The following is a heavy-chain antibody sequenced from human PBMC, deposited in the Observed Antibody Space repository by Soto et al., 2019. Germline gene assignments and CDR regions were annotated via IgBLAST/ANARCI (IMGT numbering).Heavy chain of an antibody. J-gene: IGHJ4*02. Sequence: QVQLMQSGAEVKKPGSSVKVSCKASGGTFSSYTISWVRQAPGQGLEWMGRTIPILGIANYAQKFQGRVTITADKSTSTAYMELSSLRSEDTAVYYCAREKKSLVLSPEGFDYWGQGTLVTVSS. CDR2: TIPILGIA. D-gene: IGHD6-13*01. V-gene: IGHV1-69*08. CDR3: AREKKSLVLSPEGFDY. CDR1: GGTFSSYT.